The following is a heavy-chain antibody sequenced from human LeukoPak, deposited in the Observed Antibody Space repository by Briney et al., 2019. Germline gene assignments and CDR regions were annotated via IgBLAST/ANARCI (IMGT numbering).Heavy chain of an antibody. V-gene: IGHV1-8*03. CDR2: MNPNSGYT. Sequence: GASVKVSCKASGYTFTAYDINWVRQATGQGLEWMGWMNPNSGYTGYAQKFQGRVTITRDTSISTAYMELSSLRSEDTAVYYCARVAGSIDYWGQGTLVTVSS. CDR3: ARVAGSIDY. CDR1: GYTFTAYD. J-gene: IGHJ4*02. D-gene: IGHD6-19*01.